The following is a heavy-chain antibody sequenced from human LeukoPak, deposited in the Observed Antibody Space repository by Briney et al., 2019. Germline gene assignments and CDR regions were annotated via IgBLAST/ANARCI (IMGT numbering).Heavy chain of an antibody. V-gene: IGHV4-4*07. CDR2: IYTSGST. CDR1: GGSISSYY. Sequence: SETLSLTCTVSGGSISSYYWSWIRQPAGKGLEWIGRIYTSGSTNYSPSLKSRVTMSVDTSKNQFSLKLSSVTAADTAVYYCARDMGYDSSGYYSYDAFDIWGQGTMATVSS. D-gene: IGHD3-22*01. J-gene: IGHJ3*02. CDR3: ARDMGYDSSGYYSYDAFDI.